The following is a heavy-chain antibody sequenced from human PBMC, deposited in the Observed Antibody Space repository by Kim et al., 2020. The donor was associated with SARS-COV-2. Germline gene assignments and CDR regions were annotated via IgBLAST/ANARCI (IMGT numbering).Heavy chain of an antibody. V-gene: IGHV3-33*01. J-gene: IGHJ3*01. D-gene: IGHD3-10*01. CDR3: ARNYGSGTAIGDV. Sequence: YYGESVKDRFSISRDKSQNTVYLQMNNLRAEDTAIYHCARNYGSGTAIGDVWGQGTMVTVSS.